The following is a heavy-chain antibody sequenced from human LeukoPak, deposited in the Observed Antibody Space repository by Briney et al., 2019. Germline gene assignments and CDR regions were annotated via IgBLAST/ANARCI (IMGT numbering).Heavy chain of an antibody. CDR3: ASAREEYNWFDP. CDR1: GFTFSSYG. V-gene: IGHV3-30-3*01. Sequence: AGGSLRLSCAASGFTFSSYGMHWVRQAPGKGLKWVAVISYDGSNKYYADSVKGRFTISRDNSKNTLYLQMSSLRAEDTAVYYCASAREEYNWFDPWGQGTLVTVSS. D-gene: IGHD3-10*01. CDR2: ISYDGSNK. J-gene: IGHJ5*02.